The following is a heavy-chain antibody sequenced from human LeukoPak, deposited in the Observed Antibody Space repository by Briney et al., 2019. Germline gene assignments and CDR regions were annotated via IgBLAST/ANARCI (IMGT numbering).Heavy chain of an antibody. CDR3: ARGLPNYYGMDV. CDR1: GFTFSSYA. J-gene: IGHJ6*02. CDR2: ISGSGDST. Sequence: GGSLRLSCAASGFTFSSYAMSWVRQAPGKGLEWVSGISGSGDSTFYADSVRGRFTISRDNAKNTVYLQMNSLRTEDTAVYYCARGLPNYYGMDVWGQGTTVTVSS. V-gene: IGHV3-23*01.